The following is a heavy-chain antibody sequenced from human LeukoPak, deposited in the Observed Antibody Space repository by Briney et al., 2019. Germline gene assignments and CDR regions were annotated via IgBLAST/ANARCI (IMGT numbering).Heavy chain of an antibody. Sequence: SETPSLTCSVSDDSITMYYWTWIRQPPGKGLEWIGYVDHTGSTNFNPSLNGRVSISRDTSKNFFSLRLRSVTAADTAVYFCARGRVSSSTWYSTYYYFFYMDFWGKGTTVTVSS. J-gene: IGHJ6*03. CDR3: ARGRVSSSTWYSTYYYFFYMDF. CDR1: DDSITMYY. D-gene: IGHD4-11*01. V-gene: IGHV4-59*01. CDR2: VDHTGST.